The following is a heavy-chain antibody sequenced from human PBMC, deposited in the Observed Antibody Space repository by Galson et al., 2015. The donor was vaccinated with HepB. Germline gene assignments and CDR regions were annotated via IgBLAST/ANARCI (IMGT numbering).Heavy chain of an antibody. CDR2: IRSKAYGGTT. CDR1: GFTFGDYA. J-gene: IGHJ4*02. V-gene: IGHV3-49*04. D-gene: IGHD3-9*01. Sequence: SLRLSCAASGFTFGDYAMSWVRQAPGKGLEWVGFIRSKAYGGTTEYAASVKGRFTISRDDSKSIAYLQMNSLKTEDTAVYYCTRPNYDILTGPPHDWGQGTLVTVSS. CDR3: TRPNYDILTGPPHD.